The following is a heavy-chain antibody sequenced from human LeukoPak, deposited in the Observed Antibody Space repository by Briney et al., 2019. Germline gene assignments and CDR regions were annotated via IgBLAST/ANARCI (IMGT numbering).Heavy chain of an antibody. Sequence: GGSLRLSCAASGFTFSSYWMHWVRQAPGKGLVWVSRISSEGDTTSYADSVKGRFTVSRDNAKNTLYLQMNSLRAEDTAVYYCAKGTHSSSWHWYDPWGQGTLATVSS. V-gene: IGHV3-74*01. CDR1: GFTFSSYW. J-gene: IGHJ5*02. D-gene: IGHD6-13*01. CDR3: AKGTHSSSWHWYDP. CDR2: ISSEGDTT.